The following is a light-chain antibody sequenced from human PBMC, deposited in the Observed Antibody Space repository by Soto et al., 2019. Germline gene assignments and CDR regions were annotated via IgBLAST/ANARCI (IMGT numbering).Light chain of an antibody. CDR3: MQSTQLPPT. CDR2: EVS. V-gene: IGKV2D-29*02. Sequence: DVVMTQTPLSLSVAPGQPASISCKSSQSLLHITGETFLFWYLQKPGQSPQLLIYEVSTRVSGVTDRFSGRGSGTDFTIEISRVETADVGYYSCMQSTQLPPTFGQGTRLGIE. CDR1: QSLLHITGETF. J-gene: IGKJ5*01.